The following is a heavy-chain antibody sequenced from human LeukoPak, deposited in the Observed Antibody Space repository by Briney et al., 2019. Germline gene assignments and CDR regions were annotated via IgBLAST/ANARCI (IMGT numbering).Heavy chain of an antibody. J-gene: IGHJ6*02. CDR3: GRGYAMDV. Sequence: GGSLRLSCAASGFTFSSYGMHWVRQAPGKGLEWVAVISYDGSNKYYADSVKGRFTISRDNSKNTLYLQMNSLRAEDTAVYYCGRGYAMDVWGQGTTVIVSS. V-gene: IGHV3-30*03. CDR1: GFTFSSYG. CDR2: ISYDGSNK.